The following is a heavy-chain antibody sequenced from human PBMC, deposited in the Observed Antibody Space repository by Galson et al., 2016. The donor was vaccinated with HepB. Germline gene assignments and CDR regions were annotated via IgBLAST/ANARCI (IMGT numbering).Heavy chain of an antibody. CDR2: LWYDGTHK. V-gene: IGHV3-33*01. Sequence: SLRLSCAASGFTFSSYGMHWVRQAPGKGLEWVATLWYDGTHKYYADSVKGRFTVSRDNSKNTLYLQMNSLRAEDTAVYYCARDRFPRVTRGRNWFDPWGQGTLVTVSS. CDR3: ARDRFPRVTRGRNWFDP. CDR1: GFTFSSYG. J-gene: IGHJ5*02. D-gene: IGHD2-21*02.